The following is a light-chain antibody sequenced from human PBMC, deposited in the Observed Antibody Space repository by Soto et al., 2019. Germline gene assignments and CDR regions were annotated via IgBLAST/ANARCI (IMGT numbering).Light chain of an antibody. Sequence: IVITQSPDSLAVSLGERATINCKSSESVFYSSSNKNYLAWFQQHPGQPPKLLISWASSRESGVPDRFSGSGSETDFTLTISRLQAEDVAMYFCHQYRSIPYSFGQGTKLEIK. J-gene: IGKJ2*03. CDR1: ESVFYSSSNKNY. CDR3: HQYRSIPYS. CDR2: WAS. V-gene: IGKV4-1*01.